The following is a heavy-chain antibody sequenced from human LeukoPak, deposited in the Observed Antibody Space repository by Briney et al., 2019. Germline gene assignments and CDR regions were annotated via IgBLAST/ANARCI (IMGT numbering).Heavy chain of an antibody. Sequence: QSGGSLRLSRAASGFTVSSNYISGVRQAPGKGLGWVLVIYGGSSTYYADSVKDRFTISRDNSKSTVDLQMNSLRAEDTSVYYCARGHDYDSSVAYWGQGTLVTVSS. V-gene: IGHV3-66*01. J-gene: IGHJ4*02. D-gene: IGHD3-22*01. CDR3: ARGHDYDSSVAY. CDR2: IYGGSST. CDR1: GFTVSSNY.